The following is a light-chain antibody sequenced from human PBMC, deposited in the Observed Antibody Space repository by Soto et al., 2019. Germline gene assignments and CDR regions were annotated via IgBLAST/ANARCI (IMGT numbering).Light chain of an antibody. V-gene: IGKV1-5*03. CDR3: QQEKSFPYT. CDR1: QSLSSW. CDR2: KAS. Sequence: DIQMTQSPSTLSASVGDRVTITCRASQSLSSWLAWYQQKPGKAPNLLIYKASSLESGVPSRFSGRGSGTEFTLTISSLQPDDVATYYCQQEKSFPYTFGQGTRLEIK. J-gene: IGKJ2*01.